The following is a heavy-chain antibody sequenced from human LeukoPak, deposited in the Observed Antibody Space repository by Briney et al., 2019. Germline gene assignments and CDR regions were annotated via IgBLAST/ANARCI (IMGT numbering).Heavy chain of an antibody. J-gene: IGHJ4*02. Sequence: ASVKVSCKASGGTFSSYAISWVRQAPGQGLEWMGIINPSGGSTSYAQKFQGRVTMTRDTSTSTVYMDLSSLRSEDTAVYYCARLDTAMDLLERVLDDYWGQGTLVTVSS. CDR2: INPSGGST. CDR3: ARLDTAMDLLERVLDDY. D-gene: IGHD5-18*01. V-gene: IGHV1-46*01. CDR1: GGTFSSYA.